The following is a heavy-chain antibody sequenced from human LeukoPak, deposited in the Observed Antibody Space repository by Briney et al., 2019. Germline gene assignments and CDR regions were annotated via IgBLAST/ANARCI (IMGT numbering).Heavy chain of an antibody. Sequence: SVKVSCKASGGTFSSYAISWVRQAPGQGLEWMGGIIPIFGTANYAQKFQGRVTITADEPTSTAYMELSSLRSEDTAVYYCAYSYCSSTSCLYAFDIWGQGTMVTVSS. CDR1: GGTFSSYA. J-gene: IGHJ3*02. V-gene: IGHV1-69*13. CDR3: AYSYCSSTSCLYAFDI. D-gene: IGHD2-2*01. CDR2: IIPIFGTA.